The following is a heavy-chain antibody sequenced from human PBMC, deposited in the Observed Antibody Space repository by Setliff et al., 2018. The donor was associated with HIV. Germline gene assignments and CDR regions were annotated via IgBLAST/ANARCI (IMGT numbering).Heavy chain of an antibody. CDR1: GGSMSSYY. V-gene: IGHV4-4*08. CDR3: ARAISTPSYYYHMDV. CDR2: VYTSEIS. D-gene: IGHD3-10*01. Sequence: PETLSLTCTLSGGSMSSYYWTWIRQPPGKGLEWIGYVYTSEISNYNSSLRSRVVISLDTSKNQFSLKLGSVTAADTAVYYCARAISTPSYYYHMDVWGTGTPVTVSS. J-gene: IGHJ6*03.